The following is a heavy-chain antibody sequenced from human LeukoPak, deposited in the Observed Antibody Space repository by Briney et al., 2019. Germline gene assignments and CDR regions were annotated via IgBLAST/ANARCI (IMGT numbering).Heavy chain of an antibody. D-gene: IGHD3-9*01. J-gene: IGHJ3*02. V-gene: IGHV3-23*01. CDR2: ISGSGGST. Sequence: GGSLRLSCAASGFTFSSYAMSWVRQAPGKGLGWVSAISGSGGSTYYADSVKGRFTISRDNSKNTLYLQMNSLRAEDTAVYYCAKRTVLLRYFDWLPRPLDAFDIWGQGTMVTVSS. CDR1: GFTFSSYA. CDR3: AKRTVLLRYFDWLPRPLDAFDI.